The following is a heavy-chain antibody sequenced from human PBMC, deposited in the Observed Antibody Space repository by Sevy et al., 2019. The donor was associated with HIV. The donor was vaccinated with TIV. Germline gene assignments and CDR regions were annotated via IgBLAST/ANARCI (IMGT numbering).Heavy chain of an antibody. J-gene: IGHJ3*02. V-gene: IGHV4-61*02. Sequence: SETLSLTCTVSGGSISSGSYYWSWIRQPAGKGLEWIGRIYTSGSTNYNPSLKSRVTISVDTSKNQFSLKLSSVTAADTAVYYCARERYDILTGPGAFDIWGQGTMVTVSS. CDR2: IYTSGST. D-gene: IGHD3-9*01. CDR3: ARERYDILTGPGAFDI. CDR1: GGSISSGSYY.